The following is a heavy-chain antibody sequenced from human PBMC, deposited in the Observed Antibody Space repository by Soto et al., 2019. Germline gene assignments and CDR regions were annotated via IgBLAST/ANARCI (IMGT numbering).Heavy chain of an antibody. CDR1: GFTFSSYG. CDR3: VRISLPSSNSDY. J-gene: IGHJ4*02. Sequence: GGSLRLSCAASGFTFSSYGMHWVRQAPGKGPEYISAITDNGGSTFYANSVKGRFTISRDNSQNTLYLQMGSLRAEDMAVYYCVRISLPSSNSDYWGQGTLVTVSS. V-gene: IGHV3-64*01. D-gene: IGHD3-10*02. CDR2: ITDNGGST.